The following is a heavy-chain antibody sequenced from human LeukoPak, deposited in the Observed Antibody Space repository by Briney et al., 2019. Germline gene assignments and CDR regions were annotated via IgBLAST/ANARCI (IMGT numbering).Heavy chain of an antibody. CDR1: GFTFSSYW. V-gene: IGHV3-7*01. CDR2: IKQDGSEK. J-gene: IGHJ4*02. Sequence: GGSLRLSCAASGFTFSSYWMSWVRQAPGKGLEWVANIKQDGSEKYYVDSVKGRFTISRDNAKNSLYLQMNSLRAEDTAVYYCERLAEAYYDFWSGYSYYFDYWGQGTLVTVSS. D-gene: IGHD3-3*01. CDR3: ERLAEAYYDFWSGYSYYFDY.